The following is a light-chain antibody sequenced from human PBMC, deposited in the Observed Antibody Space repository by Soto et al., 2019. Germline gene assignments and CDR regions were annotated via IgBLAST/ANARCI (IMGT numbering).Light chain of an antibody. V-gene: IGKV3-15*01. J-gene: IGKJ5*01. CDR1: QSLSFN. Sequence: EIVMTQSPATLSVSPGERATLSCRASQSLSFNLAWYQQKPGQAPRLLIYAASTRATGIPARFSGSGSGTEFTLSISSLQSEDFAVYYCQQYNSWPPITFGQGTRLEIK. CDR3: QQYNSWPPIT. CDR2: AAS.